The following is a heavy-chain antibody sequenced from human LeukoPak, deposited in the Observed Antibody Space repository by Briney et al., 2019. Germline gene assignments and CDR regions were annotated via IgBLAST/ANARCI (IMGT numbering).Heavy chain of an antibody. CDR1: GGSISSYY. J-gene: IGHJ4*02. Sequence: SETLSLTCTVSGGSISSYYWSWIRNPPPQGLEWIAYISDIGSINYNPSLKSRVTISLDTSKNQFSLKLSSVTAADTAVYYCAGHHPRNTVDFWGQGTLVTVSS. CDR2: ISDIGSI. CDR3: AGHHPRNTVDF. V-gene: IGHV4-59*08. D-gene: IGHD2/OR15-2a*01.